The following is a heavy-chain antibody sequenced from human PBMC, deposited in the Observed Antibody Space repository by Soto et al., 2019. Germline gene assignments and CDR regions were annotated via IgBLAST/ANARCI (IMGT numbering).Heavy chain of an antibody. D-gene: IGHD4-4*01. V-gene: IGHV4-30-2*01. J-gene: IGHJ4*02. CDR2: IYHSGST. Sequence: QLQLQESGSGLVKPSQTLSLTCAVSGGSINTATHSWSWIRQPPGKGLEWIGYIYHSGSTYYNPSGKSRVTISRDKPNNHFSRRLSSGTAADTAVYYCARGGGVTTPGDDYWGQGILVTVSS. CDR1: GGSINTATHS. CDR3: ARGGGVTTPGDDY.